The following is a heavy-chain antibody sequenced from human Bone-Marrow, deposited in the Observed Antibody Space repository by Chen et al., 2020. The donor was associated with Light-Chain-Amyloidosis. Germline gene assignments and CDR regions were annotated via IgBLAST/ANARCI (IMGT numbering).Heavy chain of an antibody. J-gene: IGHJ4*02. D-gene: IGHD6-19*01. Sequence: EVRLEQSGPEVKTPGESLKISCKGSGYTSPNYWIGWVRQMPGKGLEWMGVIYPAASDARYSPSFAGQVTISADTSITTAYLQWRSLKASDTAMYYGARRRDGCNLDYWGQGTLVTVSS. CDR2: IYPAASDA. CDR3: ARRRDGCNLDY. CDR1: GYTSPNYW. V-gene: IGHV5-51*01.